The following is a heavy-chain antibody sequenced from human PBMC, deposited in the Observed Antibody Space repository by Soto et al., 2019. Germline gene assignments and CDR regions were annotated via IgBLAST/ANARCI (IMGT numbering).Heavy chain of an antibody. J-gene: IGHJ6*02. CDR1: GFTFSSYG. CDR3: AKDEGYSSSWMDV. V-gene: IGHV3-30*18. Sequence: PGGSLRLSCAASGFTFSSYGMHRVRQAPGKGLEWVAVISYDGSNKYYADSVKGRFTISRDNSENTLYLQMNSLRAEDTAVHYCAKDEGYSSSWMDVRGRGTTVTVS. CDR2: ISYDGSNK. D-gene: IGHD6-13*01.